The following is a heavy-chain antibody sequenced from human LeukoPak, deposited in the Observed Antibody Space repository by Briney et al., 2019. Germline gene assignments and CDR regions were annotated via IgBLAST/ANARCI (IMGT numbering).Heavy chain of an antibody. D-gene: IGHD3-10*01. Sequence: SETLSLTCTVSGGSISSSTYYWGWIRQPPGKGLEWIGSIYYSGSTYYNPSLKSRVTISVDTSKNQFSLKLSSVTAADTAVYYCARGVVRGPKNYYYMDVWGKGTTVTISS. CDR3: ARGVVRGPKNYYYMDV. CDR2: IYYSGST. V-gene: IGHV4-39*07. J-gene: IGHJ6*03. CDR1: GGSISSSTYY.